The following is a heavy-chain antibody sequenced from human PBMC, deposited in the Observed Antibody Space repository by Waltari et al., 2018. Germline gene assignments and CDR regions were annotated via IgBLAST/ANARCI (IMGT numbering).Heavy chain of an antibody. CDR1: GGSFSGNY. Sequence: QVQLQQWGAGLLKPSETLSLTCGSYGGSFSGNYWSWTRPSPGKGREWIGEINHSGNTKYNPSLKSRVTMSVDTSKTQFSLTLSSVIAADTAVYYCARFIRGRYFDYWGQGTLVTVSS. CDR3: ARFIRGRYFDY. V-gene: IGHV4-34*01. D-gene: IGHD3-10*01. CDR2: INHSGNT. J-gene: IGHJ4*02.